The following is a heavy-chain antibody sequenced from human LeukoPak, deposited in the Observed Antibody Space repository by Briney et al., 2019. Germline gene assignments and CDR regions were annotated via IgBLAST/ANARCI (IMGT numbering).Heavy chain of an antibody. CDR3: ARDRPRGSMVRGVHDY. CDR2: ISSSGSTI. V-gene: IGHV3-48*03. D-gene: IGHD3-10*01. CDR1: GFTFSSYE. Sequence: GGYLRLSCAASGFTFSSYEMNWVRQAPGKGLEWVSYISSSGSTIYYADSVNGRFTISRDNAKNSLYLQMNSLRAEDTAVYYCARDRPRGSMVRGVHDYWGQGTLVTVSS. J-gene: IGHJ4*02.